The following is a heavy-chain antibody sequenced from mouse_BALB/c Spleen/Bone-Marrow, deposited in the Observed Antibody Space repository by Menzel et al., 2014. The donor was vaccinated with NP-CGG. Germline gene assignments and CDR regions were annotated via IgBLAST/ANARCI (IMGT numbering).Heavy chain of an antibody. V-gene: IGHV1-7*01. J-gene: IGHJ4*01. D-gene: IGHD2-4*01. CDR1: GYTFTSYW. Sequence: QVQLKESGTELAKPGASVKMSCKAFGYTFTSYWIRWIKQRPGQGLEWIGYINPITGYTEYNQKFKDKATLTADKSSSTAYIQLSSLTSDDSAVYYCARNYDYDGGYCAMDYWGQGTSVTVSS. CDR3: ARNYDYDGGYCAMDY. CDR2: INPITGYT.